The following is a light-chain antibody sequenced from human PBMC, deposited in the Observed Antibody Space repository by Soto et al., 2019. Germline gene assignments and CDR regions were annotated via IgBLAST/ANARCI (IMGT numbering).Light chain of an antibody. CDR3: CSYAGSSPVV. J-gene: IGLJ2*01. CDR1: SSDVGSYNL. CDR2: EGS. V-gene: IGLV2-23*01. Sequence: QSALTQPASVSGSPGQAITISCTGTSSDVGSYNLVSWYQHHPGKAPKLMIYEGSKRPSGVSNRFSGSKSGNTASLTISGLQAEDEADYYCCSYAGSSPVVFGGGTKLPVL.